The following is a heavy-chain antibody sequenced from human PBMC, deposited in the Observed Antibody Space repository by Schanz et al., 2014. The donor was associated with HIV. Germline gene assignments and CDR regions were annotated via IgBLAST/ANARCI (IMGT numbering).Heavy chain of an antibody. CDR3: AIRTPMVTFGAFEI. D-gene: IGHD5-18*01. V-gene: IGHV3-23*04. CDR1: GFNFNNYA. J-gene: IGHJ3*02. CDR2: ISVTGDNT. Sequence: VQLVESGGGVVQPGRSLRLSCAASGFNFNNYAMTWVRQAPGKGLEWVSSISVTGDNTYYADSVKGRFTISRDTSKXXLXXXXXXLRADDTAVYFCAIRTPMVTFGAFEIWGRGTWVTVSS.